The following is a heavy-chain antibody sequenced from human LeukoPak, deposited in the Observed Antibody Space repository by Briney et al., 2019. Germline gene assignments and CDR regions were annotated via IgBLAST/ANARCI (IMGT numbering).Heavy chain of an antibody. CDR3: ARLGGYYYYMDV. Sequence: ASVKVSCEASGDTFSSFAVSWVRQAPGQGLDWMGIINTRGGSISYAQKFQGRVTMTRDTSTSTVYMELSSLRSEDTAVYYCARLGGYYYYMDVWGKGTTVTVSS. V-gene: IGHV1-46*01. D-gene: IGHD3-3*01. CDR2: INTRGGSI. CDR1: GDTFSSFA. J-gene: IGHJ6*03.